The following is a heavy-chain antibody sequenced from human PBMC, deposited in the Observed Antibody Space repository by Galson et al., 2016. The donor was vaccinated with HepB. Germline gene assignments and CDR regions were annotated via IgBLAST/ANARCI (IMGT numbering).Heavy chain of an antibody. Sequence: SLRLSCAASGFTFSSYAMSWVRQAPGKGLEWVSLISGSGTNTNYANSVKGRFTISRDNSRNTLYLQMNSLRAEDTAVYYCAKDLTVTLHWFDPWGQGTLVTVSS. CDR2: ISGSGTNT. CDR3: AKDLTVTLHWFDP. V-gene: IGHV3-23*01. CDR1: GFTFSSYA. J-gene: IGHJ5*02. D-gene: IGHD2-15*01.